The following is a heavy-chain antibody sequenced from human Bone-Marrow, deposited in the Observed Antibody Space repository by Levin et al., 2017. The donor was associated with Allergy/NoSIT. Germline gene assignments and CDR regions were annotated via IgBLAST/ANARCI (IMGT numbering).Heavy chain of an antibody. Sequence: GSLRLSCTVSGGSISNYYWKWIRQPPGKGLEWIGYISYSGSTNYNPSLKSRVTMSVDTSKNQYSLRLSSVTATDTAVYYCARLPWGNGDYAWADYWGQGTLVTVSS. CDR3: ARLPWGNGDYAWADY. D-gene: IGHD4-17*01. CDR2: ISYSGST. V-gene: IGHV4-59*08. J-gene: IGHJ4*02. CDR1: GGSISNYY.